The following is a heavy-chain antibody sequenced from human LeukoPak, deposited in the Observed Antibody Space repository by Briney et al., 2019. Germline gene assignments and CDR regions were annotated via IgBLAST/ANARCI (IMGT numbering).Heavy chain of an antibody. V-gene: IGHV3-48*03. Sequence: GGSLRLSCAASGFTFSGFEMNWVRQAPGKGLEWVSYISSSGSTRYYADSVEGRFTVSRDNAKNSLYLQMNSLRAEDTAVYYCAKGTMIVVLDGYWDQGTLVTVSS. CDR2: ISSSGSTR. D-gene: IGHD3-22*01. J-gene: IGHJ4*02. CDR3: AKGTMIVVLDGY. CDR1: GFTFSGFE.